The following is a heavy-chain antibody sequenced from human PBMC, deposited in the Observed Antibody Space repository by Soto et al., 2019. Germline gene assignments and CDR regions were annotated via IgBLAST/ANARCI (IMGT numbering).Heavy chain of an antibody. CDR3: ARPNSGWYYFDY. D-gene: IGHD6-19*01. CDR2: IYYSGNT. Sequence: SETLSLTCTVSGGSISSSNYYWGWIRQPPGEGLEWIGSIYYSGNTHYNPSLKSRVTISVDTSKNQFSLKLSSVTAADTAVFYCARPNSGWYYFDYWGQGTLVTVS. V-gene: IGHV4-39*01. J-gene: IGHJ4*02. CDR1: GGSISSSNYY.